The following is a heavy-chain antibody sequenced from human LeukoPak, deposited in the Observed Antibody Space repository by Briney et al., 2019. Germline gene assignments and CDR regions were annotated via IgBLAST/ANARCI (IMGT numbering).Heavy chain of an antibody. CDR1: GFTFSSYA. V-gene: IGHV3-23*01. D-gene: IGHD1-26*01. J-gene: IGHJ4*02. CDR3: AKDRLGATDF. Sequence: AGGSLRLSCAASGFTFSSYAMSWVRQAPGKGLEWVSAISGSGGSTYYADSVKGRFTISRDNSMNTLYLQMKSLRAEDTAVYYCAKDRLGATDFWGQGTLVTVSS. CDR2: ISGSGGST.